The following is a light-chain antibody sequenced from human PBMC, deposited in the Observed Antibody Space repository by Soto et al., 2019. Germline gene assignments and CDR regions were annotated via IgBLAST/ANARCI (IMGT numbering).Light chain of an antibody. CDR2: VAY. CDR1: RGISSY. CDR3: EQYYSHPPA. Sequence: RMTRCASAHSPSTVARVNITSRARRGISSYFVWYQQKPGKAPKLLVYVAYTLRGGVPSGCSGSGAGADLSLTISCLQSEDLATYFCEQYYSHPPAFGQGTRVDNK. V-gene: IGKV1-8*01. J-gene: IGKJ5*01.